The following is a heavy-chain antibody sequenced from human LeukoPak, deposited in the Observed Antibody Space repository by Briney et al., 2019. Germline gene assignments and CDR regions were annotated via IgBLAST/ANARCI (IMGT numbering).Heavy chain of an antibody. V-gene: IGHV3-7*01. CDR2: IEQDGGEK. D-gene: IGHD4-23*01. CDR3: ARDRGYSTFDY. Sequence: GGSLRLSCTASGFTFRTYAMSWVRQAPGRGLEWVANIEQDGGEKNYVDSVKGRFTISRDNARNSLYLQMNSLRAEDTAVYYCARDRGYSTFDYWGQGTLVTVSS. CDR1: GFTFRTYA. J-gene: IGHJ4*02.